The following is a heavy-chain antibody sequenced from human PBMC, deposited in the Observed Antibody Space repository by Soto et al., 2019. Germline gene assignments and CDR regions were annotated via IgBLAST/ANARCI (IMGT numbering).Heavy chain of an antibody. Sequence: ASVKVSCKASGYTFTGYYMHWVRQAPGQGLEWMGWINPNSGGTNYAQKFQGWVTMTRDTSISTAYMELSRLRSDDTAVYYCARVPTYCTNGVCYLYFDYWGQGTLVTVSS. CDR1: GYTFTGYY. D-gene: IGHD2-8*01. CDR2: INPNSGGT. V-gene: IGHV1-2*04. CDR3: ARVPTYCTNGVCYLYFDY. J-gene: IGHJ4*02.